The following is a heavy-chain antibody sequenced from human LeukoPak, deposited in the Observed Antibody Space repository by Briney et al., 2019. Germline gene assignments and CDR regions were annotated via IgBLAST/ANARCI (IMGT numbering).Heavy chain of an antibody. Sequence: SETLSLTCTVSGGSISSYYWSWIRQPPGKGLEWIGYIYYSGSTNYNPSLKSRVTISVDTSKNQFSPKLSSVTAADTAVYYCARHRRGSGWYDFDYWGQGTLVTVSS. D-gene: IGHD6-19*01. V-gene: IGHV4-59*08. J-gene: IGHJ4*02. CDR2: IYYSGST. CDR1: GGSISSYY. CDR3: ARHRRGSGWYDFDY.